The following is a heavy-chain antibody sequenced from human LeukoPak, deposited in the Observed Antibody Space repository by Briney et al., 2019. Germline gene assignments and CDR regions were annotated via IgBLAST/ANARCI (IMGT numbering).Heavy chain of an antibody. D-gene: IGHD2-21*02. CDR1: GFTFSDYY. J-gene: IGHJ4*02. V-gene: IGHV3-11*01. CDR2: ISGSGSTI. CDR3: ARNTRAYCGGDCYEGFDY. Sequence: RGAPRLSCAASGFTFSDYYMSWIRQAPEKGLEWGSYISGSGSTIYYADSVKGRFTISRDNAKNSLYLQMNSLRAEDTAVYYCARNTRAYCGGDCYEGFDYWGQGTLVTVSS.